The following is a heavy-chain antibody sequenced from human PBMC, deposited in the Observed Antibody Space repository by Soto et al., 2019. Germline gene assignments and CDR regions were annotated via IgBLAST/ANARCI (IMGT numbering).Heavy chain of an antibody. CDR1: GGSISSYY. V-gene: IGHV4-59*08. CDR3: ARHPGGSGKYYYYYYMDV. J-gene: IGHJ6*03. D-gene: IGHD3-3*01. CDR2: IYYSGST. Sequence: SETLSLTCTVSGGSISSYYWSWIRQPPGKGLEWIGYIYYSGSTNYNPSLKSRVTISVDTSKNQFSLKLSSVTAADTAVYYCARHPGGSGKYYYYYYMDVWGKGTTVTVSS.